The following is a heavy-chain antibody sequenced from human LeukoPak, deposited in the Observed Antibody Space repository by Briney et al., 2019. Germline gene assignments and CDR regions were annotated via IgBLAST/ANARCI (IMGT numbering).Heavy chain of an antibody. J-gene: IGHJ3*02. CDR3: ASTGLGYCSSTSCYTGMGTDAFDI. D-gene: IGHD2-2*02. CDR2: IYYSGST. Sequence: PSETLFLTCTVSAGSISSSSYYWGWIRQPPGKGLEWIGSIYYSGSTYYNPSLKSRVTISVDTSKNQFSLKLSSVTAADTAVYYCASTGLGYCSSTSCYTGMGTDAFDIWGQGTMVTVSS. CDR1: AGSISSSSYY. V-gene: IGHV4-39*01.